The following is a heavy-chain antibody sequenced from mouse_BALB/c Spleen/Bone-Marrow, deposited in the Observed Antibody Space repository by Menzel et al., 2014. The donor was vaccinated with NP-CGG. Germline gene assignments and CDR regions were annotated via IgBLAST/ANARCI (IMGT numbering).Heavy chain of an antibody. V-gene: IGHV6-6*01. CDR2: IRSNSNNHAT. J-gene: IGHJ4*01. Sequence: EVKLMESGGGLVQPGGSMKLSCAASGFTFSDAWMDWVRQSPEKGLEWVAEIRSNSNNHATYYAEPVKGRFTISRDDSKRTVYLQMNSLRPEDTGIYYCTDLLRLRRDYWGQGTSVTVSS. D-gene: IGHD1-2*01. CDR3: TDLLRLRRDY. CDR1: GFTFSDAW.